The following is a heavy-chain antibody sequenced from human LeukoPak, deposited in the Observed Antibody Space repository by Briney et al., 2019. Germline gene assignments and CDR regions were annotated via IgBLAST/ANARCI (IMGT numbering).Heavy chain of an antibody. CDR3: ARLFGMDV. CDR2: IYYSGST. CDR1: GGSISSSSYY. Sequence: SETLSLTCTVSGGSISSSSYYWGWIRQPPGEGLEWIGSIYYSGSTYYNPSLKSRVTISVDTSKNQFSLKLSSVTAADTAVYYCARLFGMDVWGQGTTVTVSS. J-gene: IGHJ6*02. V-gene: IGHV4-39*01.